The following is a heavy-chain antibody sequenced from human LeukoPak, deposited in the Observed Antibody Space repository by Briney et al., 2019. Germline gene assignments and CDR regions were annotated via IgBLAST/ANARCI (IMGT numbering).Heavy chain of an antibody. J-gene: IGHJ4*02. CDR3: ARRGGSSSRRSPIDY. V-gene: IGHV3-7*01. D-gene: IGHD6-6*01. CDR1: GFTFSDYW. CDR2: IKQDGSQR. Sequence: GSLSLSCTASGFTFSDYWMTWVRQASGKGPEWVANIKQDGSQRYYVDSVRGRFTISRDNAKNSLFLQMNGLRAEDTAVYYCARRGGSSSRRSPIDYWGQGTLVAVSS.